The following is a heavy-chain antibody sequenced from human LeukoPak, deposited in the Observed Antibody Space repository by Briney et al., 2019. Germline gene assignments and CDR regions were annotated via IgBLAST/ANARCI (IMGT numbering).Heavy chain of an antibody. D-gene: IGHD3-3*01. CDR3: AKDGAFWSGYLDA. V-gene: IGHV3-30*18. CDR2: LSYDGGKD. Sequence: PGQSLRLSCAASGFTFSTHGMHWVRQAPGRGLEWVALLSYDGGKDSYAASVRGRFTISRDNFKNTLFLQMTSLRAEDTAVYYCAKDGAFWSGYLDAWGQGTLVTVSS. J-gene: IGHJ4*02. CDR1: GFTFSTHG.